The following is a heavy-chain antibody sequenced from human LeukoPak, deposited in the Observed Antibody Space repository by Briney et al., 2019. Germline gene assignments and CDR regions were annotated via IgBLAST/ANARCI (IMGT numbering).Heavy chain of an antibody. CDR3: ARNDFGAGSYHGY. CDR2: IYYSGNT. V-gene: IGHV4-59*01. CDR1: SGSISFYY. D-gene: IGHD3-10*01. Sequence: SETLSLTCTVSSGSISFYYWSWIRQPPGKGLEWIGNIYYSGNTNYNPSLKSRVTISVETSKNQFSLNLSSVTAADTAVYYCARNDFGAGSYHGYWGQGTLVTVSS. J-gene: IGHJ4*02.